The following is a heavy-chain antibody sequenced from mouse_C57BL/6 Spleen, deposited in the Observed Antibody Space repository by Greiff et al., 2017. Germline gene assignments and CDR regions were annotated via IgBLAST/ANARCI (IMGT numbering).Heavy chain of an antibody. CDR1: GYTFTSYW. CDR2: IDPNSGGT. Sequence: QVQLQQPGAELVKPGASVKLSCKASGYTFTSYWMHWVKQRPGRGLEWIGRIDPNSGGTKYNEKFKSKAIMTVDKHSRTAYMQLSSRTSEDSAVYYCARERSYDGYPYYFDYWGQGTTLTVSS. CDR3: ARERSYDGYPYYFDY. D-gene: IGHD2-3*01. J-gene: IGHJ2*01. V-gene: IGHV1-72*01.